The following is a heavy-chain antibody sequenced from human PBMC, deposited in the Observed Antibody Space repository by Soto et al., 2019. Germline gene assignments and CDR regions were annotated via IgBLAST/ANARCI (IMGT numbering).Heavy chain of an antibody. CDR3: AKGGKWKDIVVVPAANPSYYYMDV. CDR1: GFTFSSYA. J-gene: IGHJ6*03. V-gene: IGHV3-23*01. CDR2: ISGSGGST. Sequence: EVQLLESGGGLVQPGGSLRLSCAASGFTFSSYAMSWVRQAPGKGLEWVSAISGSGGSTYYADSVKGRFTISRDNSKNTLYLQMNSLRAEDTAVYYCAKGGKWKDIVVVPAANPSYYYMDVWGKGTTVTVSS. D-gene: IGHD2-2*01.